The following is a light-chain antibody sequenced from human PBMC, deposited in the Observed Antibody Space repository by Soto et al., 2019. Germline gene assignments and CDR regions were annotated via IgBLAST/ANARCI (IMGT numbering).Light chain of an antibody. J-gene: IGKJ2*01. Sequence: IPMTQSPSSLSASVGDRVTITCRASQSISSYLNWYQQKPGKAPKLLIYAASSLQSGVPSRFSGSGSGTDFTLTISSLQPEDFATYYCQQSYSTFVTFGQGTKVDIK. CDR1: QSISSY. CDR2: AAS. V-gene: IGKV1-39*01. CDR3: QQSYSTFVT.